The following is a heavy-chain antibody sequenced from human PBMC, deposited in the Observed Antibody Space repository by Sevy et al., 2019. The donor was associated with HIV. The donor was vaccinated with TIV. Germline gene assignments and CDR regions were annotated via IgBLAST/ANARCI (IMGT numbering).Heavy chain of an antibody. CDR2: FDPKDGER. Sequence: ASVKVSCKVSGYTLTQLSMHWVRQAPGKGLEWMGSFDPKDGERIYAQKFQGRITMTEDTSTDTAYMDLSSLKSDDTAVYYCATTREYYQGKSGYFDYWGQGALVTVSS. J-gene: IGHJ4*02. D-gene: IGHD2-15*01. CDR1: GYTLTQLS. CDR3: ATTREYYQGKSGYFDY. V-gene: IGHV1-24*01.